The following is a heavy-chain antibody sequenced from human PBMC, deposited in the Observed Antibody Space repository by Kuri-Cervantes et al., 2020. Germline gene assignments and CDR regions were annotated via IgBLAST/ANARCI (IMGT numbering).Heavy chain of an antibody. Sequence: GGSLRLSCVASGFTFSSHWMNWVRQAPGKGLEWVSSISGSSGYIYYADSLKGRFTISRDNAKNSLYLQINSLRAEDTAVYYCARDYFGDYYFDYWGQGTLVTVSS. CDR1: GFTFSSHW. J-gene: IGHJ4*02. CDR3: ARDYFGDYYFDY. CDR2: ISGSSGYI. D-gene: IGHD4-17*01. V-gene: IGHV3-21*01.